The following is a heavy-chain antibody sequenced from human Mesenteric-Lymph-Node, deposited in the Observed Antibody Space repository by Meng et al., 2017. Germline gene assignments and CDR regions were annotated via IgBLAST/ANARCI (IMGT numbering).Heavy chain of an antibody. J-gene: IGHJ4*02. D-gene: IGHD4-17*01. V-gene: IGHV4-4*02. CDR3: ARHGGYHFDY. CDR1: GASITSNNW. Sequence: QVPLQESGPGLVKPSGTLSLTCAVTGASITSNNWWSGVRQPPGKGLEWIGQVYHAGWTNYNPSLNSRVTMSLDVSKNQLSLILSSVTAADTAVYFCARHGGYHFDYWGQGTLVTVSS. CDR2: VYHAGWT.